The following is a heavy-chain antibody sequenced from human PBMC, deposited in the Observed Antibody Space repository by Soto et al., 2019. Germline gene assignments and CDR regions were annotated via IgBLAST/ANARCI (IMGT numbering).Heavy chain of an antibody. V-gene: IGHV3-23*01. Sequence: GGSLRLSCAASGFTFSSYAMSWFRQASGRGLEWVSAISGSGGSTYYADSVKGRFTISRDNSKNTLYLQMNSLRAEDTAVYYCAKARGVTTRYWFDPWGQGTLVTVS. CDR2: ISGSGGST. D-gene: IGHD4-17*01. CDR1: GFTFSSYA. J-gene: IGHJ5*02. CDR3: AKARGVTTRYWFDP.